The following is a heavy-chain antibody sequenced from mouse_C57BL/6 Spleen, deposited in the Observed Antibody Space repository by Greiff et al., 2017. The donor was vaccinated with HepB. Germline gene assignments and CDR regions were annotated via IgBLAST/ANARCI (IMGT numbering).Heavy chain of an antibody. V-gene: IGHV5-4*03. CDR2: ISDGGSYT. CDR1: GFTFSSYA. J-gene: IGHJ2*01. Sequence: EVNLVESGGGLVKPGGSLKLSCAASGFTFSSYAMSWVRQTPEKRLEWVATISDGGSYTYYPDNVKGRFTISRDNAKNNLYLQISHLKSEDTAMYYGASAFHYYGSSSYYFDYWGQGTTLTVSS. D-gene: IGHD1-1*01. CDR3: ASAFHYYGSSSYYFDY.